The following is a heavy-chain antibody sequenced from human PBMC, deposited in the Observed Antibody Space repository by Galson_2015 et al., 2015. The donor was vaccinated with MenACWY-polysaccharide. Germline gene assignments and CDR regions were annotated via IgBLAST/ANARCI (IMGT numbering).Heavy chain of an antibody. J-gene: IGHJ3*02. D-gene: IGHD2-15*01. CDR3: ARDPGYCSGGSCRGAFDI. CDR2: ISSSSSTI. CDR1: GFTFSSYS. Sequence: SLRLSCAASGFTFSSYSMNWVRQAPGKGLEWVSYISSSSSTIYYADSVKGRFIISRDNAKYSLYLQMNSLRAEDTAVYYCARDPGYCSGGSCRGAFDIWGQGTMVTVSS. V-gene: IGHV3-48*01.